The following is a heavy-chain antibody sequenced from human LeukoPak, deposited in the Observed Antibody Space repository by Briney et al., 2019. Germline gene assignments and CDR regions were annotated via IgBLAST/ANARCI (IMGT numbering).Heavy chain of an antibody. D-gene: IGHD2-15*01. CDR1: VLTFSSYR. J-gene: IGHJ4*02. CDR3: AKGGSGSGFDY. V-gene: IGHV3-30*18. Sequence: GRALRLSCAASVLTFSSYRMHWVRWAPGKGVEWVAVISYDGSNKYYADSVKGRFTIARDNSKNTLYLQMNSLRAEDTAVYYCAKGGSGSGFDYWGQGALVTVS. CDR2: ISYDGSNK.